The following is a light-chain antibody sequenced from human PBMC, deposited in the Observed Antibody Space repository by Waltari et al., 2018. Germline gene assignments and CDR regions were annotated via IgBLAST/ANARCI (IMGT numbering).Light chain of an antibody. J-gene: IGLJ2*01. CDR1: SSDVGCYNL. CDR2: EGR. CDR3: CSYAGSYVV. Sequence: QSALTQPASVSGSPGPSIPISCTATSSDVGCYNLVSWYQQHPGKVPKLMIYEGRKRPSGVSNRFSGSKSGNTASLTISGLQAEDEADYYCCSYAGSYVVFGGGTKLTVL. V-gene: IGLV2-23*01.